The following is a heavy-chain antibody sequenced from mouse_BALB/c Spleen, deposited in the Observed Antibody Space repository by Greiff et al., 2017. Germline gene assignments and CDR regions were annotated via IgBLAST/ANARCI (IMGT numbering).Heavy chain of an antibody. V-gene: IGHV1-14*01. J-gene: IGHJ3*01. CDR1: GYTFTSYV. Sequence: EVQLQQSGPELVKPGASVKMSCKASGYTFTSYVMHWVKQKPGQGLEWIGYINTYNDGNKYNEKFKGKATLTSDQSSRTAYMELTSLTSEDSAVYYCASPYYGSSFLAWFAYWGQGTLVTVSA. CDR2: INTYNDGN. CDR3: ASPYYGSSFLAWFAY. D-gene: IGHD1-1*01.